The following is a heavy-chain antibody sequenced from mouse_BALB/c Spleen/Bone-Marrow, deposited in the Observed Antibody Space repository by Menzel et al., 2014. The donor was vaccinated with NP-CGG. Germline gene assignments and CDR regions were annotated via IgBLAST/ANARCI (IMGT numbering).Heavy chain of an antibody. J-gene: IGHJ2*01. Sequence: DVHLVESGGGLVQPGGSLKLSCAASGFDFSRYWMSWVRQAPGKGLEWIGEINPDSRTINYSPSLKDKFIISRDNAKNSQFLRLNKVRSEDTALYYCAKPDYYGYLNYWGQGTTLTVSS. CDR2: INPDSRTI. V-gene: IGHV4-1*02. D-gene: IGHD1-1*01. CDR1: GFDFSRYW. CDR3: AKPDYYGYLNY.